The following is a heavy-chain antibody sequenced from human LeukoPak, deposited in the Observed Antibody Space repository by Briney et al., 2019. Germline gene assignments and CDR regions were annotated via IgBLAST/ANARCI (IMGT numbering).Heavy chain of an antibody. D-gene: IGHD2-2*01. CDR2: IWYDGSNK. V-gene: IGHV3-33*01. CDR3: ARDGVVPAAILYYYGMDV. Sequence: PGGSLRLSCAASGFTFSSYGMHWVRLAPRKGLEWVAAIWYDGSNKYYADSVKGRFTISRDNSKNTLYLQMNSLRAEDTAVYYCARDGVVPAAILYYYGMDVWGQGTTVTVSS. CDR1: GFTFSSYG. J-gene: IGHJ6*02.